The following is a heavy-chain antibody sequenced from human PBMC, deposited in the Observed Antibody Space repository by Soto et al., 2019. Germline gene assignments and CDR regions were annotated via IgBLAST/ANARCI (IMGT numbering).Heavy chain of an antibody. CDR3: AKDCRRLAVTGSAFVS. Sequence: EVQLLESGGGFVQPGGSLRLSCAASGFTFNDYAMAWVRQAPGQGLEWVSSISGSGGHSSYVDSVRGRFTISRDNVNNILSLDISDLRAEDTSLYYCAKDCRRLAVTGSAFVSWGQGALVTVSS. CDR2: ISGSGGHS. CDR1: GFTFNDYA. J-gene: IGHJ4*02. D-gene: IGHD6-19*01. V-gene: IGHV3-23*01.